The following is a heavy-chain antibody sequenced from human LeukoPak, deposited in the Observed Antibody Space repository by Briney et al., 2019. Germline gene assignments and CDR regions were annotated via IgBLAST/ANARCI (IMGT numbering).Heavy chain of an antibody. D-gene: IGHD2-15*01. V-gene: IGHV4-38-2*02. CDR2: IYHSGST. CDR3: ARDGLYCSGGICYFNY. J-gene: IGHJ4*02. CDR1: GYSISSGDY. Sequence: SETLSLTCAVSGYSISSGDYWGWIRQPPGKGLQWIGSIYHSGSTYYNPSLKSRVTISVDTSKNQFSLKLNSATAADTAVYYCARDGLYCSGGICYFNYWGQGTLVTVSS.